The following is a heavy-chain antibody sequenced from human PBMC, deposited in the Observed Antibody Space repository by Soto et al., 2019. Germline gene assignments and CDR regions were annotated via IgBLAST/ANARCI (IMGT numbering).Heavy chain of an antibody. Sequence: EVQLVESGGGLVQPGGSLRLSCAASGFTFTGHWIHWVRQAPGKGLEWVSRIDTADSGTSYADSVKGRFTISTDNVKNTVYLPMNSLRAEDTAVYYCATVFDFWGQGTLVTVSS. CDR1: GFTFTGHW. V-gene: IGHV3-74*01. CDR2: IDTADSGT. D-gene: IGHD4-17*01. J-gene: IGHJ4*02. CDR3: ATVFDF.